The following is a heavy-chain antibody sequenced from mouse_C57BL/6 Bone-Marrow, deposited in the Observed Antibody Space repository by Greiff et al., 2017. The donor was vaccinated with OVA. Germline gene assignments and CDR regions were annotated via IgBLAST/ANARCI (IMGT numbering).Heavy chain of an antibody. V-gene: IGHV1-55*01. Sequence: QVQLQQPGAELVKPGASVKMSCKASGYTFTSYWITWVKQRPGQGLEWIGDIYPGSGSTNYNQKFKSKATLTVDTSSSTAYMQLISLTSEDSAVYYCARSNYYEEDYLDYWGQGTTLTVSA. CDR2: IYPGSGST. CDR3: ARSNYYEEDYLDY. CDR1: GYTFTSYW. D-gene: IGHD1-1*01. J-gene: IGHJ2*01.